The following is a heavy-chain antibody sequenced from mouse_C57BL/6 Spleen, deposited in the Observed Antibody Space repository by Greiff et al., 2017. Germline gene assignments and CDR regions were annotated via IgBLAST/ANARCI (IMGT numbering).Heavy chain of an antibody. Sequence: VQLQQPGAELVKPGASVKLSCKASGYTFTSYWMHWVKQRPGQGLEWIGMIHPNSGSTNYNEKFKSKATLTVDKSSSTAYMQLSSLTSEDAAVYYCARPITTALFDYWGQGTTLTVSS. CDR3: ARPITTALFDY. CDR1: GYTFTSYW. D-gene: IGHD1-1*01. CDR2: IHPNSGST. V-gene: IGHV1-64*01. J-gene: IGHJ2*01.